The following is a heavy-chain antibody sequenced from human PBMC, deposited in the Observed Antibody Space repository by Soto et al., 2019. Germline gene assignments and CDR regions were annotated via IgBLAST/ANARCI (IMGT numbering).Heavy chain of an antibody. CDR2: IIPIFGTA. CDR3: ASSITIFGVVIKDGMDV. V-gene: IGHV1-69*13. D-gene: IGHD3-3*01. Sequence: SVKVSCKASGGTFSSYAISWVRQAPGQGLEWMGGIIPIFGTANYAQKFQGRVTITADESTSTAYMELSSLRSEDTAVYYCASSITIFGVVIKDGMDVWGQGTTVTVSS. J-gene: IGHJ6*02. CDR1: GGTFSSYA.